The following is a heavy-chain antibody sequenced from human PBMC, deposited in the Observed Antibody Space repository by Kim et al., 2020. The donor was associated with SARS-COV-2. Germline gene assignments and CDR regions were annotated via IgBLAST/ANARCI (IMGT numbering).Heavy chain of an antibody. CDR3: AKGSDVWSGYFYYFDY. D-gene: IGHD3-3*01. V-gene: IGHV1-69*01. Sequence: KCQGRVTITADESTSTAYMELSSLRSEDTAVYYCAKGSDVWSGYFYYFDYWGQGTLVTVSS. J-gene: IGHJ4*02.